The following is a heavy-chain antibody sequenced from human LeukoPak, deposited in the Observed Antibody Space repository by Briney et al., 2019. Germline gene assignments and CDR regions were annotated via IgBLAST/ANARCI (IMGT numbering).Heavy chain of an antibody. J-gene: IGHJ1*01. CDR1: GYTFTSYA. CDR2: ISTYNGNT. Sequence: ASVKVSCKASGYTFTSYAITWVRQAPGHGLEWMGWISTYNGNTNYAQKLQDRVTMTTDTSTSTAYMELRSLRSDDTAVYYCARPFYYDSSGFYPEYFHHGGRGTLVPVPS. D-gene: IGHD3-22*01. CDR3: ARPFYYDSSGFYPEYFHH. V-gene: IGHV1-18*01.